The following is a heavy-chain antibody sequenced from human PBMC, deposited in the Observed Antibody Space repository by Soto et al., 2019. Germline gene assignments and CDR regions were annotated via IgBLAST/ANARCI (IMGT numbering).Heavy chain of an antibody. CDR2: ISAYNGNT. V-gene: IGHV1-18*01. CDR3: AAGSSYDSSGSY. J-gene: IGHJ4*02. Sequence: ASVKVSCKASGYTFTSYGISWVRQAPGQGLEWMGWISAYNGNTNYAQKLQERVTITRDMSTSTAYMELSSLRSEDTAVYYCAAGSSYDSSGSYWGQGTLVTVSS. D-gene: IGHD3-22*01. CDR1: GYTFTSYG.